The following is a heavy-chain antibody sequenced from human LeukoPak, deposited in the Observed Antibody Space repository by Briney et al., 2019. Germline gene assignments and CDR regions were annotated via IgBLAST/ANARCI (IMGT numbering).Heavy chain of an antibody. CDR2: IYYSVTT. CDR1: GDSISSSNYY. J-gene: IGHJ5*02. Sequence: SETLSLTCTVSGDSISSSNYYWGWIRKPPGKGLEWIGSIYYSVTTYYNPALKSRFTISVDTSKNQFSLKLSSVTAADTAVYYCASGDQLLLQPFDPWGQGTLVTVSS. CDR3: ASGDQLLLQPFDP. D-gene: IGHD2-2*01. V-gene: IGHV4-39*01.